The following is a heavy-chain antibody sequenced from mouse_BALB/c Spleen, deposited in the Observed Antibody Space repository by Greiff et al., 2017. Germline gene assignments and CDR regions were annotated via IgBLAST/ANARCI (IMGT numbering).Heavy chain of an antibody. J-gene: IGHJ4*01. V-gene: IGHV5-17*02. CDR1: GFTFSSFG. Sequence: DVMLVASGGGLVQPGGSRKLSCAASGFTFSSFGMHWVRQAPETGLEWVAYISSGSSTIYYADTVKGRFTISRDNPKNTLFLQMTSLRSEDTAMYYCARGLGRDYAMDYWGQGTSVTVSS. CDR2: ISSGSSTI. D-gene: IGHD4-1*01. CDR3: ARGLGRDYAMDY.